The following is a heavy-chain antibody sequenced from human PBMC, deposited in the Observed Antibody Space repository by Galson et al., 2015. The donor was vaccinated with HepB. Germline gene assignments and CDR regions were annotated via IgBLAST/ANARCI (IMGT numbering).Heavy chain of an antibody. CDR1: GFTFSSYG. Sequence: SLRLSCAASGFTFSSYGMHWVRQAPGKGLEWVAVIWYDGSNKYYADSVKGRFTISRDNSKNTLYLQMNSLRAEDTAVYYCASQGRNDFWRDAFDIWGQGTMVTVSS. CDR2: IWYDGSNK. D-gene: IGHD3-3*01. J-gene: IGHJ3*02. V-gene: IGHV3-33*01. CDR3: ASQGRNDFWRDAFDI.